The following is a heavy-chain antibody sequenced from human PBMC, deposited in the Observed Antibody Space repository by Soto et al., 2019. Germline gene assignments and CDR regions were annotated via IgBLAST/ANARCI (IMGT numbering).Heavy chain of an antibody. V-gene: IGHV4-61*03. CDR3: ARSLRHPWFDP. Sequence: QVQLQESGPGLVKPSETLSLTCTVSGGSVSSGSYYWSWIRQPPGKGLEWIGYIYYRGSTNYNPSIKAAVTTPRDRANNPFSVKLSSVTAAETAVYYWARSLRHPWFDPWGQGTLVIVSS. J-gene: IGHJ5*02. CDR2: IYYRGST. CDR1: GGSVSSGSYY. D-gene: IGHD6-25*01.